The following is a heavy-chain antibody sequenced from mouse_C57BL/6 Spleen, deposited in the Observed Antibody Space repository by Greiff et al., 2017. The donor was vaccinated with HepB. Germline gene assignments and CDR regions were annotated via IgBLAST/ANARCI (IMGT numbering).Heavy chain of an antibody. D-gene: IGHD2-4*01. CDR2: IDPSDSYT. Sequence: QVQLQQPGAELVMPGASVKLSCKASGYTFTSYWMHWVKQRPGQGLEWIGEIDPSDSYTNYNQKFKGKSTLTVDKSSSTAYMQLSSLTSEDSAVYYCARSHHYDYDYFDYWGQGTTLTVSS. CDR1: GYTFTSYW. CDR3: ARSHHYDYDYFDY. J-gene: IGHJ2*01. V-gene: IGHV1-69*01.